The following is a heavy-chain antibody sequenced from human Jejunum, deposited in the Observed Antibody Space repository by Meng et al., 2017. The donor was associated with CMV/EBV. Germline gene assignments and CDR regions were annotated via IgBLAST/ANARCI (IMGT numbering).Heavy chain of an antibody. Sequence: SNAKIIGVRRVREQAVESLGCLTINYYNENTHYVAPLKGRFTITRDNSKNQVVLTMNSMNTEDTAVYFCTQRHTVTRGSLLFDYWGQGTLVTVSS. D-gene: IGHD4-11*01. V-gene: IGHV3-15*01. CDR2: LTINYYNENT. CDR3: TQRHTVTRGSLLFDY. CDR1: SNAK. J-gene: IGHJ4*02.